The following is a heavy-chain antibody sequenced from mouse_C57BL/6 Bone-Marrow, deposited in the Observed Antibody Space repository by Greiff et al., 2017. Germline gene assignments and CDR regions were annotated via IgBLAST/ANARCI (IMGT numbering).Heavy chain of an antibody. CDR3: ASLVALHWYFDV. V-gene: IGHV7-3*01. CDR1: GFTFTDYY. J-gene: IGHJ1*03. D-gene: IGHD1-1*01. CDR2: IRNKANGYTT. Sequence: DVMLVESGGGLVQPGGSLSLSCAASGFTFTDYYMSWVRQPPGQALEWLGFIRNKANGYTTEYSASVKGRFTISRDNSQSILYHQMNALRAEDSATYYCASLVALHWYFDVWGTGTTVTVSS.